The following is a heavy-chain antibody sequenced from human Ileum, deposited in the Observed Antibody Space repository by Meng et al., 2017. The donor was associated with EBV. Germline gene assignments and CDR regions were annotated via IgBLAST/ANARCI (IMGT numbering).Heavy chain of an antibody. CDR1: GGSISRSDW. Sequence: VQLQEPGPGLGTPSETLSLTCAASGGSISRSDWWSCVRQPPGKGLEWIGETSHSWSTNYSPSLKSRVTISLDKSKNQLSLKLNSVTAADTAVYYCASSDYYRSDYWGQGTLVTVSS. J-gene: IGHJ4*02. CDR2: TSHSWST. CDR3: ASSDYYRSDY. V-gene: IGHV4-4*02. D-gene: IGHD3-22*01.